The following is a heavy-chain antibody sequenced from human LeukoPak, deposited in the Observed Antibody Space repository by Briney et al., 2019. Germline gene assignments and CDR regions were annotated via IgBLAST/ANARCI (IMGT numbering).Heavy chain of an antibody. CDR2: ITSSNSYI. D-gene: IGHD3-10*01. CDR1: GFTFSTYS. V-gene: IGHV3-21*01. Sequence: GGSLRLSCAASGFTFSTYSMNWVRQAPGKGLEWVSSITSSNSYIHYADLVKGRFTISRDNAKNSLYLQMNSLRAEDTAIYYCTRDQNFYGSGRGFDPWGQGTLVTVSS. J-gene: IGHJ5*02. CDR3: TRDQNFYGSGRGFDP.